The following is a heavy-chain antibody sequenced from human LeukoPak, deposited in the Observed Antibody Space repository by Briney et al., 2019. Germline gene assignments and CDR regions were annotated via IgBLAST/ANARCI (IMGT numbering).Heavy chain of an antibody. CDR3: ARDLVVRGVKGWFDP. Sequence: GASVKVSCKASGYTFTSYGISWVRQAPGQGLEWMGWISAYNGNTNYAQKLQGRVTMTTDTSTSTAYMELRSLRSDDTAVYYCARDLVVRGVKGWFDPWGQGTLVTVSS. J-gene: IGHJ5*02. V-gene: IGHV1-18*01. CDR2: ISAYNGNT. CDR1: GYTFTSYG. D-gene: IGHD3-10*01.